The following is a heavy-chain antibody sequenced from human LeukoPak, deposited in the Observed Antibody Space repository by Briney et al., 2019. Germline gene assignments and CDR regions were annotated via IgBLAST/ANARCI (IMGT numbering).Heavy chain of an antibody. J-gene: IGHJ5*02. CDR1: GFSFSTYN. Sequence: GGSLRLSCAASGFSFSTYNMNWVRQAPGKGREWFSSISPGSNYIYYADSVKGRFTISRDNAKNSLYLQMNSLRAEDTALYYCARGSVGLQRNDWFDPWGQGTLVTVSS. CDR3: ARGSVGLQRNDWFDP. CDR2: ISPGSNYI. V-gene: IGHV3-21*01. D-gene: IGHD4-11*01.